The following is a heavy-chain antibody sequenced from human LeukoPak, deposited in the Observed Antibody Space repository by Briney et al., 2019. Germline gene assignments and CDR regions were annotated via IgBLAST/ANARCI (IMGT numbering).Heavy chain of an antibody. CDR3: AKQSYARSLGE. V-gene: IGHV3-23*01. D-gene: IGHD3-10*02. J-gene: IGHJ4*02. CDR1: GFPFSDFS. CDR2: TNSGGTTT. Sequence: GGSLRLSCATSGFPFSDFSMTWVRQAPGKGLEWISTTNSGGTTTYYAESVKGRFTISRDNFKNALYLQMSSLRVEDTAIYYCAKQSYARSLGEGGPGTLVSVSS.